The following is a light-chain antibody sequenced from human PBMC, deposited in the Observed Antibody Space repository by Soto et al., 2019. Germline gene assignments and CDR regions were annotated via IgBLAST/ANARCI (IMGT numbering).Light chain of an antibody. J-gene: IGKJ1*01. Sequence: AIQLTQSPSSLSASVGDSVTITCRSSQAIRYDLGWYQHKTGTAPKLLFYAASTFQTGVPSSFRGSGSGTDFTPTISSLQPEDFATYYRLQDYHSPWTFGQGTKVEIK. CDR3: LQDYHSPWT. V-gene: IGKV1-6*01. CDR1: QAIRYD. CDR2: AAS.